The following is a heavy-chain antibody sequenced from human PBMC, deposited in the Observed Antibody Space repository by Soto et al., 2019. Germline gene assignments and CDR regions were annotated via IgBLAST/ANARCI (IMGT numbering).Heavy chain of an antibody. CDR3: ARDFQRYYYYYGMDV. D-gene: IGHD6-25*01. CDR2: IDPSGSYT. Sequence: GESLKISCKGSGYSFTSYWISWVRQMPGKGLEWMGRIDPSGSYTNYSPSFQGHVTISADKSISTAYLQWSSLKASDTAMYYCARDFQRYYYYYGMDVWGQGTTVTV. V-gene: IGHV5-10-1*01. J-gene: IGHJ6*02. CDR1: GYSFTSYW.